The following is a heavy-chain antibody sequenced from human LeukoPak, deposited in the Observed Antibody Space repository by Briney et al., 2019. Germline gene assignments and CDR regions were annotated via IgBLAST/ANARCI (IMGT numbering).Heavy chain of an antibody. CDR2: ISSSGSTI. Sequence: GGSLRLSCAASGFTFSSYEMNWVRQAPGKGLEWVSYISSSGSTIYYADSVKGRFTISRDNAKNSLYLQMNSLRAEDTAVYYCARYDYVWGSYRYTPPGAFDIWGQGTMVTVSS. CDR3: ARYDYVWGSYRYTPPGAFDI. J-gene: IGHJ3*02. D-gene: IGHD3-16*02. CDR1: GFTFSSYE. V-gene: IGHV3-48*03.